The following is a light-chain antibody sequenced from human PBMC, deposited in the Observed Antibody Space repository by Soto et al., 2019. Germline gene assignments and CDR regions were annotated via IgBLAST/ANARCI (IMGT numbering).Light chain of an antibody. CDR3: QQYNDSFRYT. V-gene: IGKV1-5*03. CDR1: PSISSW. J-gene: IGKJ2*01. Sequence: DIQMTQSPSTLSASVGDRVTITCRASPSISSWLAWYQQKPGTAPKLLIYWASTLESGVPSRFSGIRSGTEFTLTVSSLQPDDFATYYCQQYNDSFRYTFGQGTKLEIK. CDR2: WAS.